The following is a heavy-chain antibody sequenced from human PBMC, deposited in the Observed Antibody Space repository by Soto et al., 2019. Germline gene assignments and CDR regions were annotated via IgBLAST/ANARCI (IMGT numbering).Heavy chain of an antibody. CDR1: GGTFSSYA. J-gene: IGHJ4*02. D-gene: IGHD3-3*01. CDR2: IIPIFGTA. Sequence: AASVKVSCKASGGTFSSYAISWVRQAPGQGLEWMGGIIPIFGTANYAQKFQGRVTITADKSTSTAYMELSSLRSEDTAVYYCARGISDFWSGYYLGYWGQGTLVTVSS. V-gene: IGHV1-69*06. CDR3: ARGISDFWSGYYLGY.